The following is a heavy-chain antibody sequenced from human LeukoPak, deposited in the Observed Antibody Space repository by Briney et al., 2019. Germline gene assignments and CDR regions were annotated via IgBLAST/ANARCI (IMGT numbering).Heavy chain of an antibody. CDR3: AKDYWGEP. Sequence: PGGSLRLSCAASGFTFSNYAMTWVRQAPGKGLEWVSGISGSGGSAWYADSVKGRFTISRDNSKNTLYLQMNSLRAEDTAVYYCAKDYWGEPWGQGTLVTVSS. CDR1: GFTFSNYA. J-gene: IGHJ4*02. D-gene: IGHD1-14*01. V-gene: IGHV3-23*01. CDR2: ISGSGGSA.